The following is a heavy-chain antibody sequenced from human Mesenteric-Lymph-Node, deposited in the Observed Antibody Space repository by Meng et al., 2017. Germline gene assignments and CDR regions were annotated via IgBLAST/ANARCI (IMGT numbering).Heavy chain of an antibody. Sequence: HVHRLPCGDGLWQPSDTLSPIFSVSGECFSGHYWSWVRQPPGEGREWVGEINNSGSPDYTPSLRSRVTISVDTSTSQFSLKLSSVTAADTAMYYCARGPLVRGVIHYWGQGTLVTVSS. CDR3: ARGPLVRGVIHY. CDR2: INNSGSP. J-gene: IGHJ4*02. CDR1: GECFSGHY. V-gene: IGHV4-34*01. D-gene: IGHD3-10*01.